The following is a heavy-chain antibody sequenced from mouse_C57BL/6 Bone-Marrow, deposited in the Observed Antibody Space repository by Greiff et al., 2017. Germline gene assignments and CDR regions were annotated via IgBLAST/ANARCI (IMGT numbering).Heavy chain of an antibody. CDR3: ASIGYYGYFDV. CDR2: INPNNGGT. Sequence: VQLQQSGPELVKPGASVKISCKASGYTFTDYYMNWVKQSHGKSLEWIGDINPNNGGTSYNQKFKGKATLTVDKSSSTAYMELRSLTSEDSAVYYCASIGYYGYFDVWGTGTTVTVSS. V-gene: IGHV1-26*01. J-gene: IGHJ1*03. D-gene: IGHD2-2*01. CDR1: GYTFTDYY.